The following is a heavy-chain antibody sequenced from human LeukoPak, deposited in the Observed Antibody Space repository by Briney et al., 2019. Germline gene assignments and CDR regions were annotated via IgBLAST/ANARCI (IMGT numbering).Heavy chain of an antibody. Sequence: SQTLSHTCVVSCDSLSSKNGAWHWPRHPPSRALEWLERLYYRSKWYNDYAESMEGRMTNSQDTSKNQSALHLNSVAPDDTAVYYCARDFGTTGWHTFDYWGQGTLVTVSS. V-gene: IGHV6-1*01. CDR3: ARDFGTTGWHTFDY. J-gene: IGHJ4*02. D-gene: IGHD6-19*01. CDR1: CDSLSSKNGA. CDR2: LYYRSKWYN.